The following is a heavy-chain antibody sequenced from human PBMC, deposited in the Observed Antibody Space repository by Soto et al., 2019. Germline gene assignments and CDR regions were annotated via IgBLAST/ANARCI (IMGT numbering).Heavy chain of an antibody. J-gene: IGHJ5*02. CDR2: IYYSGST. V-gene: IGHV4-30-4*01. CDR1: GGSISSGDYY. Sequence: SETLSLTCTVSGGSISSGDYYWSWIRQPPGKGLEWIGYIYYSGSTYYNPSLKSRVTISVDTSKNQFSLKLSSVTAADTAVYYCAREGITGTTNGWFDPWGQGTLVTVSS. CDR3: AREGITGTTNGWFDP. D-gene: IGHD1-7*01.